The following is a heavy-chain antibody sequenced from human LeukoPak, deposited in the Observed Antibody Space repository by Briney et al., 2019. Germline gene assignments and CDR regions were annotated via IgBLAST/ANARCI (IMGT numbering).Heavy chain of an antibody. CDR3: ARGLTMVRGVMDV. CDR2: INHSGST. Sequence: LKPSETLSLTCAVHGGSFSGYYWSWIRQPPGKGLEWIGEINHSGSTNYNPSLKSRVTISVDTSKNQFSLKLSSVTAADTAVYYCARGLTMVRGVMDVWGKGTTVTVSS. CDR1: GGSFSGYY. V-gene: IGHV4-34*01. J-gene: IGHJ6*04. D-gene: IGHD3-10*01.